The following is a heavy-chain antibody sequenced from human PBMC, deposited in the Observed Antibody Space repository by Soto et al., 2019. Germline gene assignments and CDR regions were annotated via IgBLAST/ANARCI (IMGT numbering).Heavy chain of an antibody. CDR3: ARGVGGRFGYSYGLNLYYYYGRDV. D-gene: IGHD5-18*01. V-gene: IGHV3-48*03. J-gene: IGHJ6*04. Sequence: GGSLRLSCAASGFTFSSYEMNWVRQAPGKGLEWVSYISSSGSTIYYADSVKGRFTISRDNAKNSLYLQMNSLRAEDTAVYYCARGVGGRFGYSYGLNLYYYYGRDVWGKGTRVTVSS. CDR2: ISSSGSTI. CDR1: GFTFSSYE.